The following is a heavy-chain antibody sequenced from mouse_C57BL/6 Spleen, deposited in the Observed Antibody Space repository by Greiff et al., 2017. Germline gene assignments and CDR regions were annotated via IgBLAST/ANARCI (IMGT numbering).Heavy chain of an antibody. CDR1: GYSITSGYY. CDR2: ISYDGSN. D-gene: IGHD2-4*01. V-gene: IGHV3-6*01. CDR3: ARDDDYDEAY. J-gene: IGHJ3*01. Sequence: EESGPGLVKPSQSLSLTCSVTGYSITSGYYWNWIRQFPGNKLEWMGYISYDGSNNYNPSLKNRISITRDTSKNQFFLKLNSVTTEDTATYYCARDDDYDEAYWGQGTLVTVSA.